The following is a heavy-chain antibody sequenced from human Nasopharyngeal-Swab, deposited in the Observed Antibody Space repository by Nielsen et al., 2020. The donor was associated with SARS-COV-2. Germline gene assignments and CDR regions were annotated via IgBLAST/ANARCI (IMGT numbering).Heavy chain of an antibody. V-gene: IGHV5-51*01. D-gene: IGHD3-3*01. CDR3: ARAFWSGYYMSYNWFDP. Sequence: VRQMPGKGLEWMGIIYPGDSGTRYSPSFQGQVTISADKSISTAYLQWSSLKASDTAMYYCARAFWSGYYMSYNWFDPWGQGTLVTVSS. J-gene: IGHJ5*02. CDR2: IYPGDSGT.